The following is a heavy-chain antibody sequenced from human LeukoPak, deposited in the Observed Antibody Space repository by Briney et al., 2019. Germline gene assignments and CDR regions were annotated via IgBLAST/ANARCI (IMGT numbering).Heavy chain of an antibody. J-gene: IGHJ6*02. Sequence: ASVKVSCKASGYTFTSYGISWVRQAPGQGLEWMGWISAYNGNTNYAQKLQGRVTMTTDTSTSTAYMELRSLRSDDTAVYYCARTAPNYYDSSGYYFRNYYYYGMDVWGQGITVTVSS. D-gene: IGHD3-22*01. V-gene: IGHV1-18*01. CDR3: ARTAPNYYDSSGYYFRNYYYYGMDV. CDR2: ISAYNGNT. CDR1: GYTFTSYG.